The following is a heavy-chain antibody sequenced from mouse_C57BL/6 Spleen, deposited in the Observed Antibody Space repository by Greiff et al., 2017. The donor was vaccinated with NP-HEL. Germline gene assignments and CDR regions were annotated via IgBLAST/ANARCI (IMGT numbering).Heavy chain of an antibody. D-gene: IGHD2-4*01. CDR1: GYSITSGYY. V-gene: IGHV3-6*01. J-gene: IGHJ4*01. CDR3: AIYYDYDGGYAMDY. CDR2: ISYDGSN. Sequence: EVHLVESGPGLVKPSQSLSLTCSVTGYSITSGYYWNWIRQFPGNKLEWMGYISYDGSNNYNPSLKNRISITRDTSKNQFFLKLNSVTTEDTATYYCAIYYDYDGGYAMDYWGQGTSVTVSS.